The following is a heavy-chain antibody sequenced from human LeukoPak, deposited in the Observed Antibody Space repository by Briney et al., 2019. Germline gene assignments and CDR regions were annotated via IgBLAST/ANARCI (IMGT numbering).Heavy chain of an antibody. V-gene: IGHV4-59*11. CDR3: TRGAGWLIDY. Sequence: SETLSLTCIVSGGSINNHYWTWIRQTPGKGLEWIGDIHYTGTTKYNPSLKSRVTISIDTSKNHFSLKLNSVTTADTAVYYCTRGAGWLIDYWGQGILVTVSS. D-gene: IGHD3-16*01. J-gene: IGHJ4*02. CDR1: GGSINNHY. CDR2: IHYTGTT.